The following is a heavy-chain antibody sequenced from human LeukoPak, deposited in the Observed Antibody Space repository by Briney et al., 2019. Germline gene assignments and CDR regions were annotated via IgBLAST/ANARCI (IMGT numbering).Heavy chain of an antibody. V-gene: IGHV1-69*06. D-gene: IGHD1-26*01. CDR3: ATETTVGATRSDY. Sequence: SVKVSCKASGGTFSSYAISWVRQAPGQGLEWMGGIIPIFGTANYAQKFQGRVTMTEDTATDTAYMELSSLRSEDTAVYYCATETTVGATRSDYWGQGTLVTVSS. CDR1: GGTFSSYA. J-gene: IGHJ4*02. CDR2: IIPIFGTA.